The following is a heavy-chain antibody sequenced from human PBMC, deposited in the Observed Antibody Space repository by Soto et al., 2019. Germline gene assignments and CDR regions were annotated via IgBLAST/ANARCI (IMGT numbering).Heavy chain of an antibody. D-gene: IGHD7-27*01. J-gene: IGHJ4*02. Sequence: GGSLRLSCAASGFTFSGSAIHWVRQAPGQGLEWVANIKPDGTKAYYVESVRGRFTFSRDNAKNSVFLQMTSLRAEDTAVYYCVTNGNWAFDNWGQGTLVTVSS. CDR2: IKPDGTKA. CDR3: VTNGNWAFDN. V-gene: IGHV3-7*05. CDR1: GFTFSGSA.